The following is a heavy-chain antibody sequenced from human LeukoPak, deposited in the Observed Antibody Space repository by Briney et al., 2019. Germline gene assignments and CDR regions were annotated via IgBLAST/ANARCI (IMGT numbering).Heavy chain of an antibody. CDR3: GEVGTGCDAADY. J-gene: IGHJ4*02. Sequence: GGSLRPSCAASGFTFSSYAMSWVRQAPGKGLEWVSAISGSGGSTYYADSVKGRFTISRDNSKNTLYLQMNSLRAEDTAVYYVGEVGTGCDAADYLGEGTLVTVS. CDR1: GFTFSSYA. V-gene: IGHV3-23*01. CDR2: ISGSGGST. D-gene: IGHD2-2*01.